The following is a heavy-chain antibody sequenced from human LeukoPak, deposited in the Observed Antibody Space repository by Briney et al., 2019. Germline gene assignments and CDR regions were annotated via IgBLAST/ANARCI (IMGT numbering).Heavy chain of an antibody. J-gene: IGHJ4*02. Sequence: PGGSLRLSCSSSGFTFGDFGMSWFRQAPGKGPEWVGFIRSKVYGRATEYAASVKGRFIISRDDSKSIAYLQINSLETEDTAVYYCSRSRRVLCTGACYSFDYWGQGTLVTVSS. CDR3: SRSRRVLCTGACYSFDY. D-gene: IGHD2-8*02. CDR1: GFTFGDFG. V-gene: IGHV3-49*03. CDR2: IRSKVYGRAT.